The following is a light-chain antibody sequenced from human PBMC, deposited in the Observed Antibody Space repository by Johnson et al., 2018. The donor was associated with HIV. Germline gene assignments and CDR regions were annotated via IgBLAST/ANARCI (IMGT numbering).Light chain of an antibody. CDR2: DNN. J-gene: IGLJ1*01. CDR3: GTWDSSLNTGA. Sequence: QSVLTQPPSVSAAPGQKVTISCSGNTCDIGNNYVSCHQQLPGTAPKLLIYDNNKRPSGIPDRFSGSKSGTSATLGITGLQTGDEADYYCGTWDSSLNTGAFGTGTKVTVL. CDR1: TCDIGNNY. V-gene: IGLV1-51*01.